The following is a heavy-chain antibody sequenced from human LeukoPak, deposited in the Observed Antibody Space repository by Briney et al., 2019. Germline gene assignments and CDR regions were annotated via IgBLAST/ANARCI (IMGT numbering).Heavy chain of an antibody. CDR2: INPNSGGT. Sequence: ASVKVSCKASGYTFTGYYMHWVRQAPGQGLEWMGWINPNSGGTNYAQKFQGRVTMTRDTSIRTGYMELRRLRTDDTAIYYCARDRDVGLTDFWGQGSLVTVSS. D-gene: IGHD7-27*01. J-gene: IGHJ4*02. V-gene: IGHV1-2*02. CDR1: GYTFTGYY. CDR3: ARDRDVGLTDF.